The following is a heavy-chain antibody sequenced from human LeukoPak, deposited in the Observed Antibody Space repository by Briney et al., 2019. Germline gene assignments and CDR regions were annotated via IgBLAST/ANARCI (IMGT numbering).Heavy chain of an antibody. CDR2: IGRTAI. Sequence: GGSLRLSCAASGFTVRTYSMGWVRQAPGKGLEWVSYIGRTAIYADSVRGRFTISRDNAENSLYLQMNSLRAEDTAVYFCAKSNGFLMYYFDYWGQGILVSVSS. J-gene: IGHJ4*02. CDR3: AKSNGFLMYYFDY. V-gene: IGHV3-48*01. CDR1: GFTVRTYS. D-gene: IGHD3-22*01.